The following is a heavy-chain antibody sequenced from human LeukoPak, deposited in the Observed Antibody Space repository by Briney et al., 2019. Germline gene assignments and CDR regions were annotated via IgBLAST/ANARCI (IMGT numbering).Heavy chain of an antibody. J-gene: IGHJ4*02. CDR1: GFTFSTLA. Sequence: PGGSLRLSCAASGFTFSTLAMTWVRQAPGKGLEWVSTINGGGGDTYYTDSVKGRFTISRDNSKNTLYLQMNSLRVEDTAVYYCAKLAGYCGSTDCSLGWYIDYWGQGTPVTVSS. V-gene: IGHV3-23*01. CDR3: AKLAGYCGSTDCSLGWYIDY. D-gene: IGHD2-2*01. CDR2: INGGGGDT.